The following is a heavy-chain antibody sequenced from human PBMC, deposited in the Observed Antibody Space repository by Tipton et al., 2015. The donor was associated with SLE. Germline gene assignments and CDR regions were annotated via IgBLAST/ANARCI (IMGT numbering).Heavy chain of an antibody. D-gene: IGHD5-18*01. V-gene: IGHV3-30*02. CDR1: GFTFSSYA. Sequence: GSLRLSCEASGFTFSSYALHWVRQAPGKGLEWVTFIRYDGSNKYYADSVKGRFTISRDNSKNTLYLQMNSLRAEDTAVYYCAKGTAMDTDYWGQGTLVTVSS. CDR3: AKGTAMDTDY. CDR2: IRYDGSNK. J-gene: IGHJ4*02.